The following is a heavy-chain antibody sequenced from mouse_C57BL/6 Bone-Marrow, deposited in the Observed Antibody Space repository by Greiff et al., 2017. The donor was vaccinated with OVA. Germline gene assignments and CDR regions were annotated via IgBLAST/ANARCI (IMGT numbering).Heavy chain of an antibody. CDR2: IWSGGST. Sequence: VKLMESGPGLVQPSQSLSITCTVSGFSLTSYGVHWVRQSPGKGLEWLGVIWSGGSTDYNAAFISRLSISKDNSKSQVFFKMNSLQADDTAIYYCARDSNYPAWFAYWGQGTLVTVSA. CDR1: GFSLTSYG. D-gene: IGHD2-5*01. J-gene: IGHJ3*01. CDR3: ARDSNYPAWFAY. V-gene: IGHV2-2*01.